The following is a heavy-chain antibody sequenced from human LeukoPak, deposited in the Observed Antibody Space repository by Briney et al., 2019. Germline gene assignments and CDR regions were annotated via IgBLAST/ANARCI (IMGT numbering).Heavy chain of an antibody. CDR3: AKCMSATGVCLNFDS. Sequence: GGSLRLSCAVSGFTFSSYWMHWVRQAPGKGLVWVSRIISDGSSTSYADSVKGRFTISRDNAKNTLYLQINSLGVEDTAVYYCAKCMSATGVCLNFDSWGQGILVTVSS. D-gene: IGHD2-21*02. CDR1: GFTFSSYW. J-gene: IGHJ4*02. CDR2: IISDGSST. V-gene: IGHV3-74*01.